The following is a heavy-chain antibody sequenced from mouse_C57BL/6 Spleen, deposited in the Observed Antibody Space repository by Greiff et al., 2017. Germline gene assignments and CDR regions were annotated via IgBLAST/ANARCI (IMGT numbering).Heavy chain of an antibody. V-gene: IGHV1-54*01. CDR2: LNSGSGGY. J-gene: IGHJ2*01. Sequence: QVQLKESGAELVRPGTSVKVSYKASGYAFTNHLLERVKQRPGQGLERIGVLNSGSGGYNSNEKFKGKATLTADKSSSTAYMQLSSLTSEDCAVYFCARYYCNAFDYWGQGTTRTVSS. CDR3: ARYYCNAFDY. CDR1: GYAFTNHL. D-gene: IGHD2-1*01.